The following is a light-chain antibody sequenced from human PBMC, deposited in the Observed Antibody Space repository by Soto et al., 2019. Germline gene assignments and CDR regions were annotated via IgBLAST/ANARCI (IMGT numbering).Light chain of an antibody. Sequence: DIVMTQSPDSLAVSLGKRATINCKSSQSVLYSSNNKNYLAWYQQKPGQPPKLLIYWASTRESGVPDRFSGSGSGTDFTLTISSLQAEDVAVYYCQQYYSTSMYTFGQGTKLEIK. CDR2: WAS. J-gene: IGKJ2*01. V-gene: IGKV4-1*01. CDR3: QQYYSTSMYT. CDR1: QSVLYSSNNKNY.